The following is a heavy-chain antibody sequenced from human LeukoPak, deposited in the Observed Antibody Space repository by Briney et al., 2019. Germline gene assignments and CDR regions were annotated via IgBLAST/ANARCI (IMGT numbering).Heavy chain of an antibody. Sequence: ASVKVSCKVSGYTLTELSMHWVRQAPGKGLEWMGGFDPEDGETIYAQKFQGRVTMTEDTSTDTAYMELSSLRSEDTAVYYCARDSGITIFGVVSNWFDPWGQGTLVTVSS. V-gene: IGHV1-24*01. CDR2: FDPEDGET. J-gene: IGHJ5*02. D-gene: IGHD3-3*01. CDR3: ARDSGITIFGVVSNWFDP. CDR1: GYTLTELS.